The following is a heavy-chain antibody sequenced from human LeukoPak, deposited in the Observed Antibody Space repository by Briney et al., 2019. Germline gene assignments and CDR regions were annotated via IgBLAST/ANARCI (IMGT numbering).Heavy chain of an antibody. CDR1: GYSLTSYY. D-gene: IGHD6-19*01. Sequence: ASVKVSCKASGYSLTSYYLHWVRQAPGQGLEWMGILNPSSGSTTYAQKFQGRVTMTRDTSTSTVSMELSSLRSEDTAVYYCARASEWLVRFDSWGQGTLVTVSS. CDR2: LNPSSGST. CDR3: ARASEWLVRFDS. J-gene: IGHJ4*02. V-gene: IGHV1-46*01.